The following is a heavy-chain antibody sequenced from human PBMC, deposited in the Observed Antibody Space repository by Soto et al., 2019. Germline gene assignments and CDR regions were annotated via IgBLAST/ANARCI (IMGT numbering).Heavy chain of an antibody. CDR3: ARDHYDXLTGYYRPHPYYYYGMDV. V-gene: IGHV3-11*01. J-gene: IGHJ6*02. CDR2: ISSSGSTI. D-gene: IGHD3-9*01. Sequence: PGGSLRLSCAASGFTFSYYYMSWIRQATGKGLEWVSYISSSGSTIYYADSVKGRFTISRDNAKNSLYLQMNSLRAEDTAVYYCARDHYDXLTGYYRPHPYYYYGMDVWGQGTTVTVS. CDR1: GFTFSYYY.